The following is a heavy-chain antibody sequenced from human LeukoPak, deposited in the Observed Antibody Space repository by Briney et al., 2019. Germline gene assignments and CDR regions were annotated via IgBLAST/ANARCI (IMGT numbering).Heavy chain of an antibody. CDR2: INHSGST. V-gene: IGHV4-34*01. CDR3: ARGWLPRGGIFDY. J-gene: IGHJ4*02. D-gene: IGHD5-12*01. CDR1: GGSFGGYY. Sequence: SETLSLTCAVYGGSFGGYYWSWIRQPPGKGLEWIGEINHSGSTNYNPSLKSRVTISVDTSKNQFSLKLSSVTAADTAVYYCARGWLPRGGIFDYWGQGTLVTVSS.